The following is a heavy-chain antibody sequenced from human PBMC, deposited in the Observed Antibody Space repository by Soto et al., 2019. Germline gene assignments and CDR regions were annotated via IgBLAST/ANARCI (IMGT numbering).Heavy chain of an antibody. CDR2: ISYDGSNK. CDR1: GFTFSSYA. D-gene: IGHD3-3*01. CDR3: ASGSYAFWCGYAIDY. J-gene: IGHJ4*02. V-gene: IGHV3-30-3*01. Sequence: GGSLRLSCAASGFTFSSYAMHWVRQAPGKGLEWVAVISYDGSNKYYADSVKGRFTISRDNSKNTLYLQMNSRRAEDTAVYYCASGSYAFWCGYAIDYWGKGTLVTVSS.